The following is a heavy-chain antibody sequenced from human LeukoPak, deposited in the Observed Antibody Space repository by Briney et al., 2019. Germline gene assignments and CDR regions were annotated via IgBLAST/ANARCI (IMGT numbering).Heavy chain of an antibody. Sequence: APVKVSCKASGGTFSSYAISWARQAPGQGLEWMGRIIPILGIANYAQKFQGRVTITADKSTSTAYMELSSLRSEDTAVYYCATTAGGYDYYYYYGMDVWGQGTTVTVSS. CDR3: ATTAGGYDYYYYYGMDV. CDR2: IIPILGIA. D-gene: IGHD5-12*01. CDR1: GGTFSSYA. J-gene: IGHJ6*02. V-gene: IGHV1-69*04.